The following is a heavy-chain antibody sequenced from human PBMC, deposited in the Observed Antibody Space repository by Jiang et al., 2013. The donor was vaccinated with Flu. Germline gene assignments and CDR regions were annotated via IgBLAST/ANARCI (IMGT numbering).Heavy chain of an antibody. CDR2: INAGNGNP. CDR3: ARGGGASGRLGDFYYGMDV. J-gene: IGHJ6*02. CDR1: GYTFISYA. D-gene: IGHD1-26*01. Sequence: GAEVKKPGASVKVSCRASGYTFISYAVHWVRQAPGQRLEWMGWINAGNGNPKYSQRFQDRVTISRDTSASTVYMELSSLRSEDTALYYCARGGGASGRLGDFYYGMDVWGQGTTVSVSS. V-gene: IGHV1-3*01.